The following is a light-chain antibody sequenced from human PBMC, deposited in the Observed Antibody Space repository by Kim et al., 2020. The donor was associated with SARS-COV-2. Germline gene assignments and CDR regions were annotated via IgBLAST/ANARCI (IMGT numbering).Light chain of an antibody. CDR3: QQYGSPPLT. J-gene: IGKJ4*01. Sequence: EIVLTQSPGTLSLSPGERVTLSCRASQSVSSSSLAWYQQKSGQAPRLLISGASRRATGIPDRFSGSESGTDFTLTISRLEPEDFAVYYCQQYGSPPLTFGGGTKVEI. CDR2: GAS. CDR1: QSVSSSS. V-gene: IGKV3-20*01.